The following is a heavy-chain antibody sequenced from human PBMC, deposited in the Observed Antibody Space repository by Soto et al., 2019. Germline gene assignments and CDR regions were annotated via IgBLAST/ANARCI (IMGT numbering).Heavy chain of an antibody. Sequence: SETLSLTCTVSGGSISSSSYYWGWIRQPPGKGLEWIGSIYYSGSTYYNPSLKSRVTISVDTSKNQFSLKLSSVTAADTAVYYCARRGVLQFDYWGQGTLVTVSS. V-gene: IGHV4-39*01. CDR1: GGSISSSSYY. D-gene: IGHD3-10*01. J-gene: IGHJ4*02. CDR2: IYYSGST. CDR3: ARRGVLQFDY.